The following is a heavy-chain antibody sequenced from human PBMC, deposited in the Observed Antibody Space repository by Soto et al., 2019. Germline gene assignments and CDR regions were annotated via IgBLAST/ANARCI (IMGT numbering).Heavy chain of an antibody. D-gene: IGHD3-22*01. J-gene: IGHJ4*02. CDR3: ARDQGYYESSGYFDY. CDR2: ISSSGSII. V-gene: IGHV3-11*01. Sequence: GGSLRLSCAASGFTFSDYYMSWIRQAPGKGLEWVSYISSSGSIIYYADSVKGRFTISRDNAKNSLYLQMNSLRAEDTAVYYCARDQGYYESSGYFDYWGQGTLVTVSS. CDR1: GFTFSDYY.